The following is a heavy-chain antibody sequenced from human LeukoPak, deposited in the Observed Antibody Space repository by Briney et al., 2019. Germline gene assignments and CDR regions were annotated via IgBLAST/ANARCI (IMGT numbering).Heavy chain of an antibody. CDR3: PRLGIPARWFDP. CDR2: LYSGGNT. D-gene: IGHD1-26*01. J-gene: IGHJ5*02. V-gene: IGHV3-66*02. CDR1: GFSVSSNY. Sequence: GGSLRLSCAASGFSVSSNYMNWVRQAPGKGLEWVSALYSGGNTHYADSVKGRFTVSRDNTKNTLYLQMNSLGTEDTAMYYCPRLGIPARWFDPWGRGTLVTVSS.